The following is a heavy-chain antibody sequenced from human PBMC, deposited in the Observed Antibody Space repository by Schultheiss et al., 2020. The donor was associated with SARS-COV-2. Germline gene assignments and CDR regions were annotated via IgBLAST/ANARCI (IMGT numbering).Heavy chain of an antibody. CDR1: GGSISSSNW. V-gene: IGHV4-4*02. CDR2: IYYSGST. D-gene: IGHD2-15*01. Sequence: SETLSLTCAVSGGSISSSNWWSWVRQPPGKGLEWIGYIYYSGSTYYNPSLKSRVIISVDTSKNQFSLKLSSVTAADTAVYYCARVDSGGNYWGQGTLVTVSS. CDR3: ARVDSGGNY. J-gene: IGHJ4*02.